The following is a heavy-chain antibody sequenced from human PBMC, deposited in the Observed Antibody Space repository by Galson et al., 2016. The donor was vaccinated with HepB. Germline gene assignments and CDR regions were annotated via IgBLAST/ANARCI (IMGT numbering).Heavy chain of an antibody. J-gene: IGHJ4*02. D-gene: IGHD2-15*01. CDR1: EYTFTGYQ. CDR3: AIANDYCSGGNCYFDY. V-gene: IGHV1-2*04. Sequence: SVKVSCKASEYTFTGYQMHWVRQAPGQGLEWMGWINPYSGGTNYAQKFQGWVTMTRDTSISTAYMELTSLTSDDTAVYYCAIANDYCSGGNCYFDYWGQGTRVTVSS. CDR2: INPYSGGT.